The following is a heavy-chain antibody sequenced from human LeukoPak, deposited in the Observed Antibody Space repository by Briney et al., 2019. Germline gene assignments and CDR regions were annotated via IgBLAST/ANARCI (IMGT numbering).Heavy chain of an antibody. CDR2: INWNGGGT. V-gene: IGHV3-20*04. CDR1: GFTFDDYG. J-gene: IGHJ4*02. CDR3: ARKASGSYFFDY. Sequence: GGSLRLSCAASGFTFDDYGMSWVRQAPGKGLEWVSGINWNGGGTGYADSVKGRFTISRDNAKNSMYLQMNSLRAEDTALYYCARKASGSYFFDYWGQGTLVTVSS. D-gene: IGHD1-26*01.